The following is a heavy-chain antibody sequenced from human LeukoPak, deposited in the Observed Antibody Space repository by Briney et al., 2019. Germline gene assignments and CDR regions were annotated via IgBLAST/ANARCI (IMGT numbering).Heavy chain of an antibody. CDR3: ARDLGYSYGLYYYYYYYMDV. J-gene: IGHJ6*03. CDR2: IYYSGST. CDR1: GGSISSSSYY. V-gene: IGHV4-39*07. D-gene: IGHD5-18*01. Sequence: SETLSLTCTVSGGSISSSSYYWGWIRQPPGKGLEWIGSIYYSGSTYYNPSLKSRVTISVDTSNNQFSLKLSSVTAADTAVYYCARDLGYSYGLYYYYYYYMDVWGKGTTVTVSS.